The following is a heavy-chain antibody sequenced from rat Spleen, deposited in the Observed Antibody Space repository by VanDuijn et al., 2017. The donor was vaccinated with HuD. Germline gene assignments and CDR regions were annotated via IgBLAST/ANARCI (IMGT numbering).Heavy chain of an antibody. V-gene: IGHV5-22*01. CDR1: GFTFSDYY. CDR2: ITNTGGST. D-gene: IGHD1-12*02. Sequence: EVQLVESGGGLVQPGRSLTLSCAASGFTFSDYYMAWVRQAPKKGLEWVTSITNTGGSTYYPDSVKGRFTVSRDNAKSTLYLQMNSLRSEDTVTYYCARQKFITMMVVITSDWYFDFWGPGTMVTVSS. J-gene: IGHJ1*01. CDR3: ARQKFITMMVVITSDWYFDF.